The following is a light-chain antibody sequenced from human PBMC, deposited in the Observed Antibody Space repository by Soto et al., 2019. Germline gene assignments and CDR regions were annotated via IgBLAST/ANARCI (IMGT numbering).Light chain of an antibody. CDR3: QQYKRYSIT. CDR2: DGF. CDR1: QRINNW. J-gene: IGKJ4*01. V-gene: IGKV1-5*01. Sequence: DIQMTQSPSTLSASVGDRVTITCRASQRINNWLAWYQQKPGKAPKLLIYDGFSLESGVPLRFSGSGFGTEFTLTISSLQPDDSATYYCQQYKRYSITFGGGTKVEIK.